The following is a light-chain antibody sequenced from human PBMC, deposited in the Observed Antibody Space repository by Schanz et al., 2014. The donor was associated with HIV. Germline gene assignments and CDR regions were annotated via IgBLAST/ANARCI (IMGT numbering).Light chain of an antibody. J-gene: IGLJ3*02. CDR3: ASCTISNTWV. CDR2: DVS. Sequence: QSALTQPASVSGSPGQSITISCTGTRSDVGGYDYVSWYQQHPGRPPKLIIYDVSHRPSGVSDRFSGSKSGNTASLTISGLQTEDEAYYYCASCTISNTWVFGGGTKLTVL. CDR1: RSDVGGYDY. V-gene: IGLV2-14*01.